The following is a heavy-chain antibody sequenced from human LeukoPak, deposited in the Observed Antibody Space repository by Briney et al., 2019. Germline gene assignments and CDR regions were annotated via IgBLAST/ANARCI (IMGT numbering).Heavy chain of an antibody. CDR2: IRYDGDNE. Sequence: GGSLRLSCAASGFTFSNYGMHWVRQAPGEGLEWVAFIRYDGDNENYADSVKGRFTISRDDSKNTLYVQMNSLRPEDTAVYYCARDLGDSNWRYSDYWGQGTLVTVSS. V-gene: IGHV3-30*02. J-gene: IGHJ4*02. CDR3: ARDLGDSNWRYSDY. CDR1: GFTFSNYG. D-gene: IGHD1-20*01.